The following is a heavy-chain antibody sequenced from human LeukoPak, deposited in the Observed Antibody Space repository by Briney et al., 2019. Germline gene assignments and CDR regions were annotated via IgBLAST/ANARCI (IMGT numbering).Heavy chain of an antibody. CDR2: INGGGNTT. J-gene: IGHJ6*03. CDR3: TKELHVAVAVADYYYFYMDV. V-gene: IGHV3-23*01. CDR1: GFAFSSFA. D-gene: IGHD6-19*01. Sequence: GGSLRLSCAASGFAFSSFAMGWVRQSPAKGLEWLSTINGGGNTTFYADSVKGRFTISRDNSKNTLYLHMDGLRPDDTAIYYCTKELHVAVAVADYYYFYMDVWGRGTAVSVSS.